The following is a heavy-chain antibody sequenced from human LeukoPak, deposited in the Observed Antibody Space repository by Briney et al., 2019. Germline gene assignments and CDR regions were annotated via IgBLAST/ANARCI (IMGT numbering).Heavy chain of an antibody. J-gene: IGHJ4*02. CDR2: INSDGSST. V-gene: IGHV3-74*01. Sequence: HPGGSLRLSCAASGFTSSSYWMHWVRHAPGKGLVWVSRINSDGSSTSYADSVKGRFTISRDNAKNTLYLQMNSLRAEDTAVYYCARGVFDWTSYYFDYWGQGTLVTVSS. D-gene: IGHD3-9*01. CDR3: ARGVFDWTSYYFDY. CDR1: GFTSSSYW.